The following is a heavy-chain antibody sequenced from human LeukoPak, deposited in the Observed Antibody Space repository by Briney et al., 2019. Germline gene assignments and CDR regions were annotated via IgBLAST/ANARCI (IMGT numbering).Heavy chain of an antibody. CDR1: GFTFSSYW. D-gene: IGHD2-8*01. CDR3: AKSTGLVLMVSAIGSADYYGMDV. CDR2: INSDASST. V-gene: IGHV3-74*01. Sequence: GGSLRLSCAASGFTFSSYWMHWVRQVPGKGLVWVSRINSDASSTNYADSVKGRFTISRDNAKNTLYLQMNSLRADDTAVYYCAKSTGLVLMVSAIGSADYYGMDVWGQGTTVTVSS. J-gene: IGHJ6*02.